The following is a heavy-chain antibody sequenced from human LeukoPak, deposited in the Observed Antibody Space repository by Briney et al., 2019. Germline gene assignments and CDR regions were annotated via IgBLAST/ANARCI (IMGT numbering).Heavy chain of an antibody. Sequence: PGGSLRLSCAASGFTFSSYAMHWVRQAPGKGLEWVAVISYDGSNKYYADSVKGRFTISRDNSKNTLYLQMNSLRAEDTAVYYCARDNSRIVGAYKGAFDIWGQGTMVTASS. CDR2: ISYDGSNK. D-gene: IGHD1-26*01. J-gene: IGHJ3*02. CDR3: ARDNSRIVGAYKGAFDI. V-gene: IGHV3-30-3*01. CDR1: GFTFSSYA.